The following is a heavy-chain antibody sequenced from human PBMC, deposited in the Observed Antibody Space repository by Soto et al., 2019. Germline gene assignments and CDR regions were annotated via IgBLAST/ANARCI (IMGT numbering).Heavy chain of an antibody. V-gene: IGHV4-30-4*01. CDR2: IYYSGST. J-gene: IGHJ3*02. CDR1: GGSISSGDYY. D-gene: IGHD5-18*01. Sequence: PSETLSLTCTVSGGSISSGDYYWSWIRQPPGKGLEWIGYIYYSGSTYYNPSLKRRGTISVDTSKNQFSLKLSSVTAADTAVYYCARAPLLKYTYGLRGAFDIWGQGTMVTVSS. CDR3: ARAPLLKYTYGLRGAFDI.